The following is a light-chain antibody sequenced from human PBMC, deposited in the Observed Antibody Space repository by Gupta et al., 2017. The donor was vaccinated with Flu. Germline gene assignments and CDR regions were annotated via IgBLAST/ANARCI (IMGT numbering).Light chain of an antibody. Sequence: QTVLTQEPSLSVSPGGTVTLTCGFNSGAVSSTEYPCWYQLPPGQAPRTLIYDTSTRSSGVPNRVSGSIVGTTAAITITGAQAEDESYYFCLLCMGSGNVVFGGGTKLTVL. V-gene: IGLV8-61*01. CDR1: SGAVSSTEY. J-gene: IGLJ2*01. CDR3: LLCMGSGNVV. CDR2: DTS.